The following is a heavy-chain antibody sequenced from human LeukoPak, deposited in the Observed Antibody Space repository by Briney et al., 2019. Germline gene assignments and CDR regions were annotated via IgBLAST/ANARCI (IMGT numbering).Heavy chain of an antibody. CDR1: GGSISSYY. CDR3: ARAITMDY. Sequence: PSETLSLTCTVSGGSISSYYWSWIRQPPGKGLEWIGYIYYSGSTNYNPSLKSRVTISVDTSKNQFSLSLTSVTAADTAVYYCARAITMDYWGQGTLVTVSS. D-gene: IGHD3-10*01. J-gene: IGHJ4*02. CDR2: IYYSGST. V-gene: IGHV4-59*01.